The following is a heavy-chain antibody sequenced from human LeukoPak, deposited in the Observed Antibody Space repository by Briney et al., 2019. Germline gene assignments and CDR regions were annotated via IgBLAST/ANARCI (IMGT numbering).Heavy chain of an antibody. D-gene: IGHD3-3*01. CDR2: TYYRSKWYN. CDR3: ARDPGEGAYYDFWSGYYPFDY. J-gene: IGHJ4*02. V-gene: IGHV6-1*01. CDR1: GDSVSSNSAA. Sequence: SQTLSLTCAISGDSVSSNSAAWNWIRQSPSRGLEWLGRTYYRSKWYNDYAVSVKSRITINPDTSKNQFSLQLNSVTPEDTAVYYCARDPGEGAYYDFWSGYYPFDYWGQGTLVTVSS.